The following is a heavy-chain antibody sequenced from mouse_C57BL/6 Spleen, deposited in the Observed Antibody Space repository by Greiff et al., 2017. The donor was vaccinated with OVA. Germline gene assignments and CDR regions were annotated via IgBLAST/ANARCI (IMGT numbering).Heavy chain of an antibody. D-gene: IGHD1-1*01. CDR3: TTGITTVVEANWYFDV. CDR2: IDPENGDT. Sequence: VQLKESGAELVRPGASVKLSCTASGFNIKDDYMHWVKQRPEQGLEWIGWIDPENGDTEYASKFQGKATITADTSSNTAYLQLSSLTSEDTAVYYCTTGITTVVEANWYFDVWGTGTTVTVSS. CDR1: GFNIKDDY. J-gene: IGHJ1*03. V-gene: IGHV14-4*01.